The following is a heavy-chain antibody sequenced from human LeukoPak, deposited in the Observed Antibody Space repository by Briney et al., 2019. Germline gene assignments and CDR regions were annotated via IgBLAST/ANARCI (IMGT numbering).Heavy chain of an antibody. V-gene: IGHV4-39*01. CDR2: IYYSGST. D-gene: IGHD3-22*01. CDR1: GGSISSSSYY. CDR3: ARVDSSGYD. J-gene: IGHJ4*02. Sequence: SETLSLTCTVSGGSISSSSYYWGWIRQPPGKGLEWIGSIYYSGSTYYNPSLKSRVTISVDTSKNQFSLKLSSVTAADTAVYYRARVDSSGYDWGQGTLVTVSS.